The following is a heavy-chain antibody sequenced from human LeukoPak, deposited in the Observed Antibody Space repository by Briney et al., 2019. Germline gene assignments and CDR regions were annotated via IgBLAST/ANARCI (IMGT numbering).Heavy chain of an antibody. CDR2: IYYSGST. CDR1: GGSISSSSSY. Sequence: ASETLSLTCSVSGGSISSSSSYWSWIRQPPGKGLEWIGYIYYSGSTNYNPSLKSRVTISVDTSENQFSLKLSSVTAADTAVYYCARALGQQQLVRGIGFDYWGQGTLVTVSS. V-gene: IGHV4-61*01. D-gene: IGHD6-13*01. CDR3: ARALGQQQLVRGIGFDY. J-gene: IGHJ4*02.